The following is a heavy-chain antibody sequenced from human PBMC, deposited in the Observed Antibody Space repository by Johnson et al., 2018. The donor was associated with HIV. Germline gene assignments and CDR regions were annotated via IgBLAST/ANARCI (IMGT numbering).Heavy chain of an antibody. CDR2: IRYDESDK. D-gene: IGHD3-22*01. CDR3: ARERDDSSGYYYHDAFDI. Sequence: QVQLVESGGGVVQPGGSLRLSCAASGFAFSNYGLHWVRQSPGRGLEWVAFIRYDESDKYYADSVKGRFTMSRDNAKNSLYLQMNSLRAEDTAVYYCARERDDSSGYYYHDAFDIWGQGTMVTVSS. CDR1: GFAFSNYG. V-gene: IGHV3-30*02. J-gene: IGHJ3*02.